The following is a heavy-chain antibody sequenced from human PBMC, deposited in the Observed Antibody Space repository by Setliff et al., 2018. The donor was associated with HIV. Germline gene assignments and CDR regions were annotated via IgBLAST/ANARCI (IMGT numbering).Heavy chain of an antibody. CDR1: GGSMRNYY. D-gene: IGHD1-26*01. CDR3: ARHRPWEVDVFDI. J-gene: IGHJ3*02. Sequence: SETLSLTCSVSGGSMRNYYWSWIRQPPRKGLEWVGYISYNGITTYNPPLKSRVTISVDTSKNQFSLKLTSVTAADTAVYYCARHRPWEVDVFDIWGQGTMVTVSS. V-gene: IGHV4-59*08. CDR2: ISYNGIT.